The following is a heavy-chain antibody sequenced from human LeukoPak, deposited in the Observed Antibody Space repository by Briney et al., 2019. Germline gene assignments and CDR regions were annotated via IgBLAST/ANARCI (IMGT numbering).Heavy chain of an antibody. J-gene: IGHJ4*02. V-gene: IGHV3-74*01. CDR2: INSDGSST. D-gene: IGHD3-22*01. CDR1: GFTFSSYW. Sequence: PGGSLRLSCAASGFTFSSYWMHWVRQAPGKGLVWVSRINSDGSSTSYADSVKGRFTISRDNAKNTLYLQMNRLRAEDTAVYYCARGYSSGYRIDYWGQGTLVTVSS. CDR3: ARGYSSGYRIDY.